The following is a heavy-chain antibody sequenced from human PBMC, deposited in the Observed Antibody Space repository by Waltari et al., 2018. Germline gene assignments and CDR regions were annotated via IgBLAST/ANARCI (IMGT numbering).Heavy chain of an antibody. J-gene: IGHJ3*02. D-gene: IGHD3-22*01. V-gene: IGHV4-39*01. CDR3: ASSSGYYFLNAFDI. CDR2: ICYSGDP. CDR1: GGSISSSSYY. Sequence: QLQLQESGPGLVKPSETLSLTCTVSGGSISSSSYYWGWIRQPPGKGLEWIGSICYSGDPYHNPSLKRRFPISVDRSKDQFSLKLSPVTAADTAVYYCASSSGYYFLNAFDIWGQGTMVTVSS.